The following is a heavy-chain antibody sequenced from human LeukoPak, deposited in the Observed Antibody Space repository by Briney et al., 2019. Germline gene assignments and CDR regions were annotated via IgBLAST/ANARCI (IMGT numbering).Heavy chain of an antibody. D-gene: IGHD4-17*01. CDR2: INPSGGSA. CDR3: ARVSSLTTEADY. Sequence: ASVKVSCKASGYTFTSYYMHWVRQAPGQGLEWMGIINPSGGSASYAQKFQGRVTMTRDTSTSTVYMELSSLRSEDTAVYYCARVSSLTTEADYWGQGTLVTVSS. V-gene: IGHV1-46*01. CDR1: GYTFTSYY. J-gene: IGHJ4*02.